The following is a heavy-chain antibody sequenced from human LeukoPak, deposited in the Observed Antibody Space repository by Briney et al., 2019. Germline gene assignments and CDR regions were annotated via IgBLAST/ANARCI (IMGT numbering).Heavy chain of an antibody. Sequence: PGGSLRLSCAVSGFTFSTYWMSWVRQAPGKGLEWVANIKQDGSEKYYVDSVKGRFTISRDNAKNSLYLRMNSLRAEDTAVYYCVRYSYGGPHYWGQGTLVTVSS. CDR2: IKQDGSEK. J-gene: IGHJ4*02. CDR3: VRYSYGGPHY. D-gene: IGHD3-10*01. CDR1: GFTFSTYW. V-gene: IGHV3-7*01.